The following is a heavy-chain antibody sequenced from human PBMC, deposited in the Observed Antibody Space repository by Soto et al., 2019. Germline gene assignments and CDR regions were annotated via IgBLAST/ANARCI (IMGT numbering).Heavy chain of an antibody. CDR1: GFPSSTYA. CDR2: ISESGHHT. V-gene: IGHV3-23*01. J-gene: IGHJ2*01. D-gene: IGHD3-16*02. CDR3: TKSDGCGGGACYTGTYYYFDV. Sequence: DVQLLESGGGLVEPGGSLTLSCAASGFPSSTYALNWVRQAPGKGPEWVSTISESGHHTHYADSVKGRFTISRDKSKNTLSVQMNSLGVDDTAIYYCTKSDGCGGGACYTGTYYYFDVWGRGTLVTVSS.